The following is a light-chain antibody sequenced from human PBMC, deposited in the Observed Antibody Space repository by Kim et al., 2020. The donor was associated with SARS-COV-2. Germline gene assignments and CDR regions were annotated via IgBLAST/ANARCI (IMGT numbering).Light chain of an antibody. V-gene: IGKV1D-12*01. Sequence: ASGGDRGTITCRASQSISTWLAWYQQKPGKAPNLLIYTASILQNGVPSRFSGSGSGTDFTLTISSLQPEDSATYYCQQSNSFPITFGQGTRLEIK. J-gene: IGKJ5*01. CDR1: QSISTW. CDR2: TAS. CDR3: QQSNSFPIT.